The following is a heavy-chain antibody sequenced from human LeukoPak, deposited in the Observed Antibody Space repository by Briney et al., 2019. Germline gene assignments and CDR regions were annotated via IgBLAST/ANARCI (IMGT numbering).Heavy chain of an antibody. Sequence: GESLKISCKGSGYSFNSYWIAWVRQMPGKGLEWIGIIYPSDSDTRYSPSFQGQVTISADRSISTAYLHWSSLKASDTAMYYCARYCTNGRCYGYWGQGTLVTVSS. CDR3: ARYCTNGRCYGY. D-gene: IGHD2-8*01. J-gene: IGHJ4*02. CDR2: IYPSDSDT. V-gene: IGHV5-51*03. CDR1: GYSFNSYW.